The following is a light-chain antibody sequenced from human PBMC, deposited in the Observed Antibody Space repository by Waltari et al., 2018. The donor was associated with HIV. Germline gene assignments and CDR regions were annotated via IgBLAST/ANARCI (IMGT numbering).Light chain of an antibody. CDR2: QAS. V-gene: IGKV1-5*01. CDR1: QNINRW. Sequence: DIQMTQSPATLSASVGDRVTISCRASQNINRWLAWYQQRPGKPPKFHLYQASNLESGGPARSRGSGSGTLVTLTINSLQPDDFATYYCQQYHAYPVTFGGGTKVENK. CDR3: QQYHAYPVT. J-gene: IGKJ4*01.